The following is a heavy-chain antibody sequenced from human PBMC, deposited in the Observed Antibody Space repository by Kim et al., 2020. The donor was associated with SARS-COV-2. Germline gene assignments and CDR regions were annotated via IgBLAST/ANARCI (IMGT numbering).Heavy chain of an antibody. V-gene: IGHV3-23*01. Sequence: GGSLRLSCAASGFTFSSYAMSWVRQAPGKGLEWVSAISGSGGSTYYADSVKGRFTISRDNSKNTLYLQVNSLRAEDTAVYYCAKDMSSCSSTCCYYYYMDVWGKGTTVTVSS. CDR2: ISGSGGST. CDR1: GFTFSSYA. J-gene: IGHJ6*03. D-gene: IGHD2-2*01. CDR3: AKDMSSCSSTCCYYYYMDV.